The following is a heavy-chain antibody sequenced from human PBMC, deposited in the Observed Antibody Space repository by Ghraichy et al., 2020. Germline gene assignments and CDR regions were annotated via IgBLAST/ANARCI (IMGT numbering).Heavy chain of an antibody. V-gene: IGHV1-2*02. CDR2: INPNSGGT. CDR3: ARSHLLD. D-gene: IGHD2-2*01. CDR1: GYTFSDYF. Sequence: ASVKVSCKASGYTFSDYFVHWVRQAPGQGLEWMGCINPNSGGTNYAQRFQGRVTMTRDTSINTAYMEMSSLRSDDTALYYCARSHLLDWGQGTLVTVSS. J-gene: IGHJ4*02.